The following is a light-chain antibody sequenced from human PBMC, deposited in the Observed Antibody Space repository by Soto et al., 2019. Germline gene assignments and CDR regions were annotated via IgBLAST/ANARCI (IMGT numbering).Light chain of an antibody. CDR1: QTVSTY. J-gene: IGKJ2*01. CDR2: DAS. V-gene: IGKV3-11*01. Sequence: EIVLTQSPATLSLSPGERVTLSCRASQTVSTYLAWYQHKPGQAPRLLIYDASNRATGIPARFSGSGSGTDFALTISSLAPEDFAVYYCQQRSNWPLTFGQGTKLEIK. CDR3: QQRSNWPLT.